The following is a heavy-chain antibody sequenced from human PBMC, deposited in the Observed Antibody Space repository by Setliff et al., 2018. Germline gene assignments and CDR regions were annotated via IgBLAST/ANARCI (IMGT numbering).Heavy chain of an antibody. V-gene: IGHV5-51*01. CDR1: GYSFSFYW. CDR3: ARHGGSGISFDY. J-gene: IGHJ4*02. D-gene: IGHD3-10*01. Sequence: GESLKISCKGSGYSFSFYWIGWVRQMPGKGLEWMAIIYPGDSDTRYSPSFQGQVTISADKSSSTAYLQWSSLKASDSAKYYCARHGGSGISFDYWGQGTLVTVSS. CDR2: IYPGDSDT.